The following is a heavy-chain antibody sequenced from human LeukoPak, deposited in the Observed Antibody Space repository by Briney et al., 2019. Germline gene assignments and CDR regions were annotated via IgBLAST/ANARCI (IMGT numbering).Heavy chain of an antibody. D-gene: IGHD3-10*01. Sequence: GGSLRLSCAASGFTFSSYEMNWVRQAPGKGLEWVSYISSSGSTIYYADSVKGRFTISRDNAKNSLYLQMNSLRAEDTAVYYCARSPWFGESLNYWGQGTLVTVSS. CDR2: ISSSGSTI. CDR3: ARSPWFGESLNY. CDR1: GFTFSSYE. V-gene: IGHV3-48*03. J-gene: IGHJ4*02.